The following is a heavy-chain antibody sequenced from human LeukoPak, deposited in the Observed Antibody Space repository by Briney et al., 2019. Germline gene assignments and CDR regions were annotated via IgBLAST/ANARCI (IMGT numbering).Heavy chain of an antibody. CDR1: GGSISSSSYY. D-gene: IGHD3-22*01. J-gene: IGHJ4*02. CDR3: ARQGTMIGVDY. Sequence: SETLSLTCTVSGGSISSSSYYWGWIRQPPGKGLEWIGRIYYSGSTYYNPSLKSRVTISVDTSKNQFSLKLSSVTAADTAVYYCARQGTMIGVDYWGQGTLVTVSS. V-gene: IGHV4-39*01. CDR2: IYYSGST.